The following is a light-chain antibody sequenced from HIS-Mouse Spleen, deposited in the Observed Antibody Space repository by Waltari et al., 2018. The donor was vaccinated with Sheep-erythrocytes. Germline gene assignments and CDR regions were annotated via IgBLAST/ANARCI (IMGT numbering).Light chain of an antibody. V-gene: IGLV2-8*01. J-gene: IGLJ3*02. CDR2: EVS. CDR3: SSYAGSNNWV. CDR1: SSDVGGYTY. Sequence: QSALTQPPSAPGSPGQSATTSCPGTSSDVGGYTYVSWYQQHPGKAPNLMIYEVSKRPSGVPDRFSGSKSGNTASLTVSGLQAEDEADYYCSSYAGSNNWVFGGGTKLTVL.